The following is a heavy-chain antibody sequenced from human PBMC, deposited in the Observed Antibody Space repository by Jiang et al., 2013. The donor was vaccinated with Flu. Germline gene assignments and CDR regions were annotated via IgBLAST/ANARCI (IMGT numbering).Heavy chain of an antibody. D-gene: IGHD4-11*01. CDR2: IYYMGST. J-gene: IGHJ6*02. Sequence: TCTVSGGSISSSSYYWGWIRQPPGKGLEWIGSIYYMGSTYYNPSLKSRVTISVDTSKNQFSLKLSSVTAADTAVYYCARHLGYSAYYYGMDVWGQGTTVTVSS. CDR1: GGSISSSSYY. CDR3: ARHLGYSAYYYGMDV. V-gene: IGHV4-39*07.